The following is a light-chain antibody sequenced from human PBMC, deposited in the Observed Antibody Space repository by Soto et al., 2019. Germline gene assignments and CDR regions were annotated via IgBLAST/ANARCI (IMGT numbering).Light chain of an antibody. Sequence: DIQMTQSPSTLSASVGDRVTITCRASQSISSWLAWYQQKPGKAPKVLIYKASNLESGVPSRFSGSGSGTEFSLTISSLQPDDVATYYCQQYKTYSHTFGQGTKVEIE. CDR3: QQYKTYSHT. J-gene: IGKJ1*01. V-gene: IGKV1-5*03. CDR1: QSISSW. CDR2: KAS.